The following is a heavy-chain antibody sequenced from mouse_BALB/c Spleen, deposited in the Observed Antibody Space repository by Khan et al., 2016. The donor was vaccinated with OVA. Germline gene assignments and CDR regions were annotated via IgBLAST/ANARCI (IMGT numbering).Heavy chain of an antibody. D-gene: IGHD1-1*01. J-gene: IGHJ2*01. CDR2: IDPYNGGT. V-gene: IGHV1S135*01. Sequence: EVQLQESGPELVKPGASVKVSCKASGYSFTDYNMFWVKQSHGKSLEWIGYIDPYNGGTSYNQKFKGKATLTVDKSSSTAYMHLSSLTSENSAVFYCARTDYYGSSYYFDYWGQGTPLTVSS. CDR1: GYSFTDYN. CDR3: ARTDYYGSSYYFDY.